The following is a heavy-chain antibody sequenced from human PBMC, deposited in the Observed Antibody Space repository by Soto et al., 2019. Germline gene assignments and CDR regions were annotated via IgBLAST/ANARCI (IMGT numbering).Heavy chain of an antibody. Sequence: EVQLVESGGGLIQPGGSLRLSCAVSGFTVSNNYMSWVRQAPGKGLEGVSVIYSGGYTAYGDSVKGRFTISRDNSKNTLYLQMKALGAPDPALFYWGIRPGGGGYWGQGTLVTVSS. D-gene: IGHD3-10*01. CDR3: GIRPGGGGY. V-gene: IGHV3-53*01. CDR1: GFTVSNNY. J-gene: IGHJ4*02. CDR2: IYSGGYT.